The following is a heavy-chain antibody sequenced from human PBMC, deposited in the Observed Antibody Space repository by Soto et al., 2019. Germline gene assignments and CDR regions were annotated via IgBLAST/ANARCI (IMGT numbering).Heavy chain of an antibody. CDR2: IWYDGSNK. D-gene: IGHD6-13*01. CDR3: ARLSIAAAGGFDY. Sequence: GGSLRLSCAASGLTFSSYGMHWVRQAPGKGLEWVAVIWYDGSNKYYADSVKGRFTISRDNSKNTLYLQMNSLRAEDTAVYYCARLSIAAAGGFDYWGQGTLVTVSS. CDR1: GLTFSSYG. V-gene: IGHV3-33*01. J-gene: IGHJ4*02.